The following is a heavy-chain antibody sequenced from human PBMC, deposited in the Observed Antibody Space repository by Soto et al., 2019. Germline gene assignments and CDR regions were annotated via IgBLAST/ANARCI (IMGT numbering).Heavy chain of an antibody. J-gene: IGHJ5*02. D-gene: IGHD6-19*01. CDR2: INAGDGNT. V-gene: IGHV1-3*01. CDR1: GYTFTSYA. CDR3: ARGSGIAVAEA. Sequence: ASVKVSCKASGYTFTSYAMHWVRQAPGQRLEWMGWINAGDGNTKYSQKFQGRVTITRDTSASTAYMELSSLRSEDTAVYYCARGSGIAVAEAWGQGTLVTVSS.